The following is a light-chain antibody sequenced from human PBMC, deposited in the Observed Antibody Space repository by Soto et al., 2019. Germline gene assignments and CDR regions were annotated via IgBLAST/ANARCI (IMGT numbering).Light chain of an antibody. J-gene: IGKJ4*01. Sequence: AIRMTQSPSSLSASTGDRVTITCRASQGISSYLAWYQQKPGKAPKLLIYAASTLQSGVPSRFSGSGSGTEFTLTISSLQPEDFATYYCQQLNSYPLTFGGGTKV. CDR3: QQLNSYPLT. V-gene: IGKV1-8*01. CDR2: AAS. CDR1: QGISSY.